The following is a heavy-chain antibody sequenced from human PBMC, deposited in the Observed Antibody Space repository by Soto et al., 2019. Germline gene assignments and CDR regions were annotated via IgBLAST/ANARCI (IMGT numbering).Heavy chain of an antibody. CDR1: GGTFSSYA. CDR2: IIPIFGTA. D-gene: IGHD5-12*01. J-gene: IGHJ6*02. V-gene: IGHV1-69*01. CDR3: ARDKVEMATIGTTDVGMDV. Sequence: QVQLVQSGAEVKKPGSSVKVSCKASGGTFSSYAISWVRQAPGQGLEWMGGIIPIFGTANYAQKFQGRVTIPAAGSTSTANMQLRGLRSEETDVYYCARDKVEMATIGTTDVGMDVWGQGTTVTVSS.